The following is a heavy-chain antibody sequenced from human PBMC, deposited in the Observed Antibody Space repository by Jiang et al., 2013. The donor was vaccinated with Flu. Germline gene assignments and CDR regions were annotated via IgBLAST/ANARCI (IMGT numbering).Heavy chain of an antibody. D-gene: IGHD4-11*01. Sequence: SLKSRVTISVDTSKNQXSLKLSSVTAADTAVYYCARDLAVTTVRYYYYGMDVWGQGTTVTVSS. J-gene: IGHJ6*02. CDR3: ARDLAVTTVRYYYYGMDV. V-gene: IGHV4-31*02.